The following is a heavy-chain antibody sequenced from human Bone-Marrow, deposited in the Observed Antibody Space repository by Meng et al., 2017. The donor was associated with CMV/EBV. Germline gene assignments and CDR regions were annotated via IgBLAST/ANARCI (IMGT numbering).Heavy chain of an antibody. D-gene: IGHD3-22*01. CDR2: ISSSSTYI. CDR3: ARATLPHYYDSSGYYVAFDY. J-gene: IGHJ4*02. Sequence: GESLKISCAASGFTFSNYSMNWVRQAPGKGLEWVSSISSSSTYIYSADSVKGRFTISRDNAKNSLYLQMNSLRAEDTALYYCARATLPHYYDSSGYYVAFDYWGQGTLVTVSS. V-gene: IGHV3-21*04. CDR1: GFTFSNYS.